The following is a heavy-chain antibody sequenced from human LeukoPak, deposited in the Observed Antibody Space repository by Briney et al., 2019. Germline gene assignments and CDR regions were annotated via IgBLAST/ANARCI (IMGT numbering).Heavy chain of an antibody. J-gene: IGHJ5*02. V-gene: IGHV4-34*01. D-gene: IGHD2-2*01. CDR3: ATNPGGYCSSTNCYGEAP. CDR1: GGSFSGYY. Sequence: SETLSLTCAVYGGSFSGYYWSWIRQPPGKGLEWIGEINRSGSTNYNPSLKSRATISVDTSRNQFSLKLSSVTAADTAVYYCATNPGGYCSSTNCYGEAPWGQGTLVTVSS. CDR2: INRSGST.